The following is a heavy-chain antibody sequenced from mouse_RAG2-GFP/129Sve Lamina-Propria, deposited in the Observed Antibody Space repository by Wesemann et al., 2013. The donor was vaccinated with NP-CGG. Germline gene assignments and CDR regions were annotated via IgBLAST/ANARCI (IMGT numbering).Heavy chain of an antibody. J-gene: IGHJ1*03. CDR3: AKYLYFDV. Sequence: EMVLEWIAYISSGSSTIYYADTVKGRFTISRDNAKNTLFLQMTSLRSEDTAMYYCAKYLYFDVWGTGTTVTVSS. CDR2: ISSGSSTI. V-gene: IGHV5-17*01.